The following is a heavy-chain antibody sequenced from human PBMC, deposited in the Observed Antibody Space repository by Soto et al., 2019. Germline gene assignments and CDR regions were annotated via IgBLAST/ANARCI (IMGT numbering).Heavy chain of an antibody. Sequence: QVQLVQSGAEXXXXXXXVKVSCKASGGTXXXYAISWVRXAPGXXLEWMGGIIPIFGTANYAQKFQGRVTITADESTSTAYMELSSLRSEDTAVYYCARSSLYDSSGYKRYYFDYWGQGTLVTVSS. D-gene: IGHD3-22*01. J-gene: IGHJ4*02. V-gene: IGHV1-69*01. CDR3: ARSSLYDSSGYKRYYFDY. CDR1: GGTXXXYA. CDR2: IIPIFGTA.